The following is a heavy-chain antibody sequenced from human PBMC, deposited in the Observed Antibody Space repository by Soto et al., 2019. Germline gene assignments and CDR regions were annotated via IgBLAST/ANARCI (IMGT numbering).Heavy chain of an antibody. J-gene: IGHJ4*02. CDR2: IYYSGST. D-gene: IGHD6-6*01. Sequence: SETLSLTCTVSGGSISSYYWSWIRQPPGKGLEWIGYIYYSGSTNYNPSLKSRVTISVDTSKNQFSLKLSSVTAADTAVYYCARHLSSSSLNDYWGQGTLVTVSS. CDR3: ARHLSSSSLNDY. V-gene: IGHV4-59*08. CDR1: GGSISSYY.